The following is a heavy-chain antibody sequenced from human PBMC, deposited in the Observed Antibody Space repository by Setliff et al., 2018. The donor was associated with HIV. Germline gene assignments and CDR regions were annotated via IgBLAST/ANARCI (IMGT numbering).Heavy chain of an antibody. CDR2: IYHSGST. CDR1: DSGSYY. V-gene: IGHV4-39*07. J-gene: IGHJ6*03. Sequence: SETLSLTCTVSDSGSYYWGWIRQPPGKGLEWIGSIYHSGSTYYKPSLKSRVTISVDTSKNQFSLKLTSVTAADTAVYYCARVSCSSWYSIPRYYYYSMDVWGNGTTVTVSS. D-gene: IGHD6-13*01. CDR3: ARVSCSSWYSIPRYYYYSMDV.